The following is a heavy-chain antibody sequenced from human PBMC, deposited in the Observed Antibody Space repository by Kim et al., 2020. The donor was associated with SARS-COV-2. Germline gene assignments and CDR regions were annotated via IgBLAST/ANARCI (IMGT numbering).Heavy chain of an antibody. D-gene: IGHD3-10*01. V-gene: IGHV3-30*18. J-gene: IGHJ6*02. Sequence: GGSLRLSCAASGFTFSSYGMHWVRQAPGKGLEWVAVISYDGSNKYYADSVKGRFTISRDNSKNTLYLQMNSLRAEDTAVYYCAKEYYGGGLEWGQGTTVTVSS. CDR2: ISYDGSNK. CDR3: AKEYYGGGLE. CDR1: GFTFSSYG.